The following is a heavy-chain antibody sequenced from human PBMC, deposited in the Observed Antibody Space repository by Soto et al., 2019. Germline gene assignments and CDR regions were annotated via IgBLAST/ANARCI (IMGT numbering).Heavy chain of an antibody. V-gene: IGHV3-74*01. CDR2: INPDGSAT. J-gene: IGHJ4*02. CDR1: GFTFSSYW. CDR3: GRGGSDSPMAPGY. D-gene: IGHD5-18*01. Sequence: GGSLRLSCAASGFTFSSYWMHWVRQAPGKGLVWVSRINPDGSATNYADSVKGRFTISRDNAKNTLYLQMNSLRAEDTAVFYCGRGGSDSPMAPGYWGQGTLVTV.